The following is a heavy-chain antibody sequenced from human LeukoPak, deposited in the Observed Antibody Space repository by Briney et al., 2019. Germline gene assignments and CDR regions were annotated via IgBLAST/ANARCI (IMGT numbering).Heavy chain of an antibody. D-gene: IGHD3-10*01. V-gene: IGHV4-59*01. Sequence: SETLSLTCTVSGGSISSYYWSWIRQPPGKGLEWIGYIYYSGSTNYNPSLKSRVTISVDTSKNQFSLKLSSVTAADTAVYHCARGGPGWFDPWGQGTLVTVSS. CDR1: GGSISSYY. CDR3: ARGGPGWFDP. J-gene: IGHJ5*02. CDR2: IYYSGST.